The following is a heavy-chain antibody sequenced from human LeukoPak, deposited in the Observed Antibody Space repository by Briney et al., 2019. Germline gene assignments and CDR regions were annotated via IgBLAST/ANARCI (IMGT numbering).Heavy chain of an antibody. CDR3: AREGQIWELNYYYGMDV. Sequence: SENLSLNCTVSGGSISSYNWSWIRQPAGKGLEWIVRIYTSGSTNYNPSLKSRVTMSVDTSKNQFSLKLSSVTAADTAVYYCAREGQIWELNYYYGMDVWGQGTTVTVSS. CDR1: GGSISSYN. V-gene: IGHV4-4*07. D-gene: IGHD1-26*01. J-gene: IGHJ6*02. CDR2: IYTSGST.